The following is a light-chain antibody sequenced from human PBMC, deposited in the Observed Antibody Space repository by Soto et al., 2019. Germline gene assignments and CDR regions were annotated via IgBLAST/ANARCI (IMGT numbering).Light chain of an antibody. J-gene: IGKJ5*01. V-gene: IGKV3-15*01. CDR1: QSVINY. Sequence: EIVLTQSPAALSLSPGERATLSCRASQSVINYLAWYQQKPGQAPRLLIYGTSIRATGVPARFSGGGSGTEFTLTISGLQSEDFAVYYCQQYNNWPLITFGQGTRLEIK. CDR2: GTS. CDR3: QQYNNWPLIT.